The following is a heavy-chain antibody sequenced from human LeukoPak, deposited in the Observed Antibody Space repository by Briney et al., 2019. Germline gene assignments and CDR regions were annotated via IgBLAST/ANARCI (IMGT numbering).Heavy chain of an antibody. CDR2: ISSSSTTI. J-gene: IGHJ4*02. V-gene: IGHV3-48*01. CDR1: GFTFSSYS. Sequence: GGSLRLSCAASGFTFSSYSMNWVRQAPGKGLEWVSYISSSSTTIYYADSVKGRFTISRDNGKNSLYLQMNSLRAEDTAVYYCARDPDQGXGFDXXGQGTLVTVS. D-gene: IGHD1-26*01. CDR3: ARDPDQGXGFDX.